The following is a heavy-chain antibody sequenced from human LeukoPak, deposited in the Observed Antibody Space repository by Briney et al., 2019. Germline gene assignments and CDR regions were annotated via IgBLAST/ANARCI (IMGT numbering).Heavy chain of an antibody. Sequence: PSETLSLTCTVSGVSINNPNYCWSWVRQPPGKGLDWVGYGYCNGRSYYNASLRSRLTMTVDTSSNQFSLELSSVTAADTAVYYCSRAGSSGPYCTIGSCYGMDVWGQGTTVTVSS. CDR3: SRAGSSGPYCTIGSCYGMDV. CDR1: GVSINNPNYC. D-gene: IGHD2-8*01. CDR2: GYCNGRS. V-gene: IGHV4-30-4*08. J-gene: IGHJ6*02.